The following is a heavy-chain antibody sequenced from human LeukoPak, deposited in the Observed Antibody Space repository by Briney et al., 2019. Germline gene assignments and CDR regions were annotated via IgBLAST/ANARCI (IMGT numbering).Heavy chain of an antibody. Sequence: GGSLRLSCAASGFTFSSSVIIWVRQAPGKGLEWVSGISGSGGSTYYADSVKGRFTISRDNSKNTLYLQMNSLSVEDTAVYYCAKLIKLSGSSHVDYWGQGTLVTVSS. CDR1: GFTFSSSV. J-gene: IGHJ4*02. CDR3: AKLIKLSGSSHVDY. D-gene: IGHD1-26*01. CDR2: ISGSGGST. V-gene: IGHV3-23*01.